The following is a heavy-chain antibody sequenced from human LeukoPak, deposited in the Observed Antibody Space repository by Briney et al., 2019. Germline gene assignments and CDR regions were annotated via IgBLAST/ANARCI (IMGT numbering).Heavy chain of an antibody. CDR1: GFTFSSYW. Sequence: GGSLRLSCAASGFTFSSYWMSWVRQAPGKGLEWVANVKQDGSEKYYVDSVKGRFTISRDNAKNSLYLQMNSLRAEDTAVYYCARDEYSSGWYYYYYYGMDVWGQGTTVTVSS. CDR2: VKQDGSEK. V-gene: IGHV3-7*01. J-gene: IGHJ6*02. D-gene: IGHD6-19*01. CDR3: ARDEYSSGWYYYYYYGMDV.